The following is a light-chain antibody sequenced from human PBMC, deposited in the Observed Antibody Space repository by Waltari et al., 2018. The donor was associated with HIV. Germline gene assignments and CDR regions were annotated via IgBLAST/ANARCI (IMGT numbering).Light chain of an antibody. V-gene: IGKV2-28*01. J-gene: IGKJ5*01. CDR1: QSLLNSNGFNY. Sequence: DIVKNTSPLSLHVTPGEPASIACRSSQSLLNSNGFNYLDWYLQKRVQSPQFLIYLGSNPGSGVPDRFSGSGSGKDFTRKISIVEAEDVGVYYCMQALQTPLITFGQGTRLEIK. CDR3: MQALQTPLIT. CDR2: LGS.